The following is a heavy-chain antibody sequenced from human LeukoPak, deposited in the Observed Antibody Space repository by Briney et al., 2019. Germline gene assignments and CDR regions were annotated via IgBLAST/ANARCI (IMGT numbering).Heavy chain of an antibody. J-gene: IGHJ4*02. CDR1: GYTFTGYY. Sequence: ASVKVSCKASGYTFTGYYMHWLRQAPGQGLEWMGRINPNSGGTNYAQKFQGRVTMTRDTSISTAYMELSRLRSDDTAVYYCARVSLRIAVAGSNFDYWGQGTLVTVSS. CDR2: INPNSGGT. D-gene: IGHD6-19*01. CDR3: ARVSLRIAVAGSNFDY. V-gene: IGHV1-2*06.